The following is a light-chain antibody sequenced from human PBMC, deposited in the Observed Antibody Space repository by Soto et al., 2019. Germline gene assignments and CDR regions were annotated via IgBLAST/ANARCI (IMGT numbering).Light chain of an antibody. Sequence: NFMLTQPHSVSESPGKTVTISCTGSSGSIASNYVQWYQQRPGSAPTTVLYEDNQRPSGVPDRFSGSIDSSSISASLTISGLKTEDEADYYCQSYDSSNHAVFGGGTQLTVL. J-gene: IGLJ7*01. CDR3: QSYDSSNHAV. CDR1: SGSIASNY. V-gene: IGLV6-57*02. CDR2: EDN.